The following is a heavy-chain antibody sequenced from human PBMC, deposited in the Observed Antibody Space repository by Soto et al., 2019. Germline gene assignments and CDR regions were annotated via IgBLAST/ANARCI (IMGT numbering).Heavy chain of an antibody. CDR1: GASVSSGTYY. J-gene: IGHJ6*02. D-gene: IGHD5-18*01. V-gene: IGHV4-61*01. CDR3: ARDREYSYDYNYYYYGMDV. Sequence: SETLSLTCNVSGASVSSGTYYWSWIRQPPGKGLEWLGYILYSGSTNYNPSLKSRVTMSVDTSKNQFSLKLSSVTAADTAVYYCARDREYSYDYNYYYYGMDVWGPGTTVTVSS. CDR2: ILYSGST.